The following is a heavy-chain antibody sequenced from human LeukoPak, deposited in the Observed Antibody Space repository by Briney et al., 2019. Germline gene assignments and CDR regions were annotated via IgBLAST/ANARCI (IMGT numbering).Heavy chain of an antibody. CDR1: GFTVSSND. Sequence: GGSLRLSCAASGFTVSSNDMSWVRQAPGKGLEWVSVIYSGGSTYYADSVKGRFTISRDNSKNTLYLQMNSLRAEDTAVYYCASSTVTTSYAFDIWGQGTMVTVSS. CDR2: IYSGGST. D-gene: IGHD4-17*01. CDR3: ASSTVTTSYAFDI. J-gene: IGHJ3*02. V-gene: IGHV3-53*01.